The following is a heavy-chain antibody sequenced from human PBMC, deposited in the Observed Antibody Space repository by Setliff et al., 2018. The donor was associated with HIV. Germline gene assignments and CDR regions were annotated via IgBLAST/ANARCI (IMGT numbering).Heavy chain of an antibody. V-gene: IGHV4-4*08. CDR1: GGSIGGYY. CDR2: IYSGGST. CDR3: ARCYYNFWSGYPLDYMDV. Sequence: SETLSLTCTVSGGSIGGYYWSSIRQPPGTGLEWLGCIYSGGSTNYNPSLESRVTISLDTSKNQFSLKLSSVTAADTAVYYCARCYYNFWSGYPLDYMDVWGKGTTVTVSS. D-gene: IGHD3-3*01. J-gene: IGHJ6*03.